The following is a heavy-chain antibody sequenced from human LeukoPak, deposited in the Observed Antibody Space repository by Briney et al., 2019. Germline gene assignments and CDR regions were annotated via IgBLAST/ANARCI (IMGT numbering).Heavy chain of an antibody. CDR3: ARGGEGYNGPGFN. J-gene: IGHJ4*02. D-gene: IGHD5-12*01. Sequence: GGSLRPSCAASGFTFSSHWMHWVRQAPGKGLVWVSRMDTDGSNINYADSVKGRYTISRDNAKNTLYLQMNSLRAEDTAVYYCARGGEGYNGPGFNWGQGTLVTVSS. V-gene: IGHV3-74*01. CDR1: GFTFSSHW. CDR2: MDTDGSNI.